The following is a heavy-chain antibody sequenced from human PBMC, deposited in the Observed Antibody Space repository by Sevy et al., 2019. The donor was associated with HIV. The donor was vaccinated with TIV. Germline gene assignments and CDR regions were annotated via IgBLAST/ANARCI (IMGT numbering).Heavy chain of an antibody. V-gene: IGHV3-23*01. CDR1: GFTFSSYA. Sequence: GGSLRLSCAASGFTFSSYAMSWVRQAPGKGLEWVSAISGSGGSTYDADSVKGRLTISRDNSKNTLYLQMNSLRAEDTAVYYCAKGASITMIVVVILGGDAFDIWGQGTMVTVSS. J-gene: IGHJ3*02. CDR2: ISGSGGST. CDR3: AKGASITMIVVVILGGDAFDI. D-gene: IGHD3-22*01.